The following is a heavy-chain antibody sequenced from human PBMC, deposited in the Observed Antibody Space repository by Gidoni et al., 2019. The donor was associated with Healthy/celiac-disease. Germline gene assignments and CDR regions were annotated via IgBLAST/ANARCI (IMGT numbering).Heavy chain of an antibody. Sequence: QVQLQQSGPGLVKPSETLSLTCAVSGYSISSGYYWGWLRQPPGKGLEWIGSIYHSGSTYYNPSLKSRVTISVDTSKNQFSLKLSSGTAADTAVYYCARVALGRVVTAIARIDYWGQGTLVTVSS. D-gene: IGHD2-21*02. J-gene: IGHJ4*02. CDR2: IYHSGST. CDR1: GYSISSGYY. CDR3: ARVALGRVVTAIARIDY. V-gene: IGHV4-38-2*01.